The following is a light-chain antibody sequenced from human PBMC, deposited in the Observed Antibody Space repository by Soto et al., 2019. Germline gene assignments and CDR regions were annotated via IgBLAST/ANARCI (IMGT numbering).Light chain of an antibody. J-gene: IGKJ5*01. Sequence: EIVLTQSPATLSLSPGERATLSCRASQSVSSYLAWYQQKPGQAPRLLIYDASNRATGIPARFSGSGSGTDFTLTISRLEPEDFAVYYCQQYGSSPPPITFGQGTRLEI. CDR2: DAS. CDR1: QSVSSY. V-gene: IGKV3-20*01. CDR3: QQYGSSPPPIT.